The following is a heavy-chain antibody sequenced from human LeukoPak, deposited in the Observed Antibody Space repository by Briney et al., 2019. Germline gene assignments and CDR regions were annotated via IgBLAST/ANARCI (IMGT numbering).Heavy chain of an antibody. Sequence: SETLSLTCTVSGASINSYYWSWIRQPPGKGLEWIGYIHYTGSTSYNPSLKSRVTISVDTSKNQFSLKLSSVTAADTAVYYCARFSAARPVYYYYYMDVWGKGTTVTVSS. CDR2: IHYTGST. CDR3: ARFSAARPVYYYYYMDV. J-gene: IGHJ6*03. V-gene: IGHV4-59*08. D-gene: IGHD6-6*01. CDR1: GASINSYY.